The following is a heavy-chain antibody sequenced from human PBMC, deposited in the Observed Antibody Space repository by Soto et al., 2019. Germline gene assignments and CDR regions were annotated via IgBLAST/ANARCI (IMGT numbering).Heavy chain of an antibody. CDR1: GFTFSSYA. J-gene: IGHJ6*02. V-gene: IGHV3-30-3*01. CDR3: ARDLSDYHGMDV. Sequence: GGSLRLSCAASGFTFSSYAMHWVRQAPGKGLEWVAVISYDGSNKYYADSVKGRFTISRDNSKNTLYLQMNSLRDEDTAVYYCARDLSDYHGMDVWGQGTTVTVSS. CDR2: ISYDGSNK.